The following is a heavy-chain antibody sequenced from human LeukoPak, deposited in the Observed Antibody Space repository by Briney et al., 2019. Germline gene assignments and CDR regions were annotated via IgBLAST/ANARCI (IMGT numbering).Heavy chain of an antibody. V-gene: IGHV3-74*01. CDR2: INTDGSST. J-gene: IGHJ4*02. CDR3: ARTHYGSGSYGLDY. Sequence: GGSLRLSCTASGFTFSSYWMHWVRQAPGKGLVWVSRINTDGSSTSYADSVKGRFTISRDNAKNSLYLQMNSLRAEDTALYHCARTHYGSGSYGLDYWGQGTLVTVSS. D-gene: IGHD3-10*01. CDR1: GFTFSSYW.